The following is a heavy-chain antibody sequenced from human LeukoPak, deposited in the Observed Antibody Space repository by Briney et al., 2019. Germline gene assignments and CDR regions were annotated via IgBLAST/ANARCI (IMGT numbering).Heavy chain of an antibody. J-gene: IGHJ4*02. V-gene: IGHV1-2*02. D-gene: IGHD2-2*01. CDR3: ARRQIDCSTTSCYVDY. CDR1: GYTFTDYY. Sequence: GASVKVSCKASGYTFTDYYINWIRQAPGQGLEWMGWINPNRGGTSYAQNFQGRVTMTGDTPITTAYMELSRLRSDGTAVYYCARRQIDCSTTSCYVDYWGQGTLVTVSS. CDR2: INPNRGGT.